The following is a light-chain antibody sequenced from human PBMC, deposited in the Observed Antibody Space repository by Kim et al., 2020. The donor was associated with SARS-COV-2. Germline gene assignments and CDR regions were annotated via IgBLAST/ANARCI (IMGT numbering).Light chain of an antibody. Sequence: ELTQPPSASGTPGQRVTISCSGSSSNIGTNTVSWYQLLPGTAPQLLIHSNNQRPSGVPDRFSGSKYGTSASLAISGLQSEDEADYYCAAWDDSLKGYVFGTGTKVTVL. CDR3: AAWDDSLKGYV. CDR2: SNN. V-gene: IGLV1-44*01. CDR1: SSNIGTNT. J-gene: IGLJ1*01.